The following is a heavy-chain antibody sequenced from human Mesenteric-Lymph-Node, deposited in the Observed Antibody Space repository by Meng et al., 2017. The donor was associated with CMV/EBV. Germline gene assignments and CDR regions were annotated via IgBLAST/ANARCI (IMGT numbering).Heavy chain of an antibody. D-gene: IGHD1-1*01. J-gene: IGHJ4*02. Sequence: SETLSLTCAVYGGSFSGYYWSWIRQPPGKGLEWIGEINHSGSTNYNPSLKSRVTISVDTSKNQFSLKLSSVTAADTAVYYCVRETGTTGNIWGQGTLVTVSS. V-gene: IGHV4-34*01. CDR3: VRETGTTGNI. CDR2: INHSGST. CDR1: GGSFSGYY.